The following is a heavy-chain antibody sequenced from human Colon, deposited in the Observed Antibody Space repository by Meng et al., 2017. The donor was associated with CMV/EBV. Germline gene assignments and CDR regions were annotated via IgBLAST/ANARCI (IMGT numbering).Heavy chain of an antibody. CDR3: ARGPLVAYY. Sequence: GSLRLSCTVSGGSISSYYWSWIRQPPGKGLEWIGYIYYSGSTNYNPSLKSRVTISVDTSKNQFSLKLSSVTAADTAVYYWARGPLVAYYWGQGTLVTVSS. CDR2: IYYSGST. D-gene: IGHD6-6*01. J-gene: IGHJ4*02. CDR1: GGSISSYY. V-gene: IGHV4-59*01.